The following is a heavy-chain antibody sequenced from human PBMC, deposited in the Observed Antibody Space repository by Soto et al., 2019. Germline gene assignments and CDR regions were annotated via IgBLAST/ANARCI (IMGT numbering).Heavy chain of an antibody. CDR1: GYTFTAYA. CDR2: INTGNGNT. V-gene: IGHV1-3*04. CDR3: ARDRADSVPATFDY. D-gene: IGHD1-26*01. J-gene: IGHJ4*02. Sequence: QVQLVQSGAEVRKPGASVKVSCTASGYTFTAYALHWVRQAPGHRLEWMGWINTGNGNTKYSEKFQGRVTMTRDTSASTAYMELSSLRSEDTAVYYCARDRADSVPATFDYWGQGTLVTVS.